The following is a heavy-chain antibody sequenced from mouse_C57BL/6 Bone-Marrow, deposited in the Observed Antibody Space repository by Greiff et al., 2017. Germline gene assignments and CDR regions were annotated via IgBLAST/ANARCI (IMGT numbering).Heavy chain of an antibody. CDR3: ARVVYYWLAY. CDR1: GYTFTSYG. V-gene: IGHV1-81*01. CDR2: IYPRSGNT. J-gene: IGHJ3*01. D-gene: IGHD1-1*01. Sequence: VQLQQSGAELARPGASVKLSCKASGYTFTSYGISWVKQRPGQGLEWIGEIYPRSGNTYYNEKFKGKATLTADKSSSTAYMVLRSLTSEDSAVYFCARVVYYWLAYWGQGTLVTVSA.